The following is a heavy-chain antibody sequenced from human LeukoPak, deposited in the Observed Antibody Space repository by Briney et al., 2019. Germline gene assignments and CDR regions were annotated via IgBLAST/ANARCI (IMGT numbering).Heavy chain of an antibody. V-gene: IGHV1-2*02. J-gene: IGHJ5*02. CDR1: GYTFTGYY. Sequence: GASVKVSCKASGYTFTGYYMHWVRQAPGQGLEWMGWINPNSGGTNYAQKFQGRVTMTRDTSISTAYMELSRLRSDDTAVYYCAREADTTGTTLSWFDPWGQGTLVTVSS. CDR2: INPNSGGT. D-gene: IGHD1-1*01. CDR3: AREADTTGTTLSWFDP.